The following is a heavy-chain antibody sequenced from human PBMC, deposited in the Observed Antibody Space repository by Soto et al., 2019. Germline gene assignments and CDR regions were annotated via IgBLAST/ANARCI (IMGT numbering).Heavy chain of an antibody. V-gene: IGHV1-2*02. Sequence: QVQLVQSGAEVKKPGAAVKVSCKASGYTFTGYYMHWVRQAPGQGREWMGWINPNSGGTNYAQKFQGRVTMTRDTSISTAYMELSRLRSDDTAVYYCAREGPLQITMVRGVYWFDPWGQGTLVTVSS. D-gene: IGHD3-10*01. CDR2: INPNSGGT. CDR3: AREGPLQITMVRGVYWFDP. J-gene: IGHJ5*02. CDR1: GYTFTGYY.